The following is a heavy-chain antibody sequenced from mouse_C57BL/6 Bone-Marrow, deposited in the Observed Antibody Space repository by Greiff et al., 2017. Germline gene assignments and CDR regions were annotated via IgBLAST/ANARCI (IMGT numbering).Heavy chain of an antibody. CDR3: ARWGIYYGNQDRCFDV. CDR2: INPSTGGT. V-gene: IGHV1-42*01. CDR1: GYSFTGYY. J-gene: IGHJ1*03. Sequence: EVKVVESGPELVKPGASVKISCKASGYSFTGYYMNWVKQSPEKSLEWIGEINPSTGGTTYNQKFKAKATLTVDKSSSTAYMQLKSLTSEDSAVYYCARWGIYYGNQDRCFDVWGTGTTVTVSS. D-gene: IGHD2-1*01.